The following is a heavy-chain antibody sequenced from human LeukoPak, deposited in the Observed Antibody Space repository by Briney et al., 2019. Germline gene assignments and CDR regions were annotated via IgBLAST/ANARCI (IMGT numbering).Heavy chain of an antibody. D-gene: IGHD3-9*01. V-gene: IGHV1-2*02. CDR3: ARNFDMKGFDP. Sequence: ASVQVSCKASGYTFTGYYMNWVRQAPGQGLEWMGWINSDSGFTKYAQKFQGRVTMTRDTSITTVYMDLTRLTSDDTAVYYCARNFDMKGFDPWGQGTLVTVSS. J-gene: IGHJ5*02. CDR1: GYTFTGYY. CDR2: INSDSGFT.